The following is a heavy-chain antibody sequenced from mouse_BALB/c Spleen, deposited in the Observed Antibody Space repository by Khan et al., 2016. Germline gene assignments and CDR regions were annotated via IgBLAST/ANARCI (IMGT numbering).Heavy chain of an antibody. Sequence: QVQLKQSGPGLVKPSQSLSITCTVSGFSLTSYGVHWVRQSPGKGLEWLGVIWSGGSTDYNAAFISRLSISKENSKSQVFFKMNSLQANDTAIYDCARNEGPITGTGYAMDYWGQGTSVTVSS. J-gene: IGHJ4*01. D-gene: IGHD4-1*01. CDR3: ARNEGPITGTGYAMDY. CDR1: GFSLTSYG. CDR2: IWSGGST. V-gene: IGHV2-2*02.